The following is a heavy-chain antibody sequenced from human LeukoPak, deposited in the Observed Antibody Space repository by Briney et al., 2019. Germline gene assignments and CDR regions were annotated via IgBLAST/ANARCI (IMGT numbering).Heavy chain of an antibody. CDR2: INGDGSST. J-gene: IGHJ4*02. CDR1: GFIFNSYW. Sequence: PGGSLRLSCAASGFIFNSYWMHWVRQAPGKGLVWVARINGDGSSTNYADSVKGRFTISRDNAKNTLYLQMNSLRAEDTAVYYCANDDFGASGLPDYWGQGTLVTVSS. D-gene: IGHD4-17*01. CDR3: ANDDFGASGLPDY. V-gene: IGHV3-74*01.